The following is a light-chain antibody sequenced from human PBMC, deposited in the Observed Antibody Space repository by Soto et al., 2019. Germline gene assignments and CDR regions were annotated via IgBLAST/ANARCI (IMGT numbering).Light chain of an antibody. CDR3: QQYNNWPPLMYT. Sequence: EIVMTQSPATLSVSPGERATLSCRASQSVSSKLAWYQQKPGQAPRLLIYGASTRATGIPARFSGSGSGTEFTLTISSLQSEDFAVYYCQQYNNWPPLMYTFGPGTKLEI. V-gene: IGKV3-15*01. CDR1: QSVSSK. CDR2: GAS. J-gene: IGKJ2*01.